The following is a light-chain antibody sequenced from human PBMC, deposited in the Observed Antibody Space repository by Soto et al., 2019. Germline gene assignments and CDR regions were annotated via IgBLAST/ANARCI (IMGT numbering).Light chain of an antibody. CDR2: AAS. Sequence: EIVLTQSPGTLSLSPGETATLSCRASQSVRSSSLAWYQQKPGQAPRLLMYAASSRATGIPDRFRGSGSGTDFTLTISRLEPEDFAVYHCQQCGSSPSFGQGTRLEMK. CDR3: QQCGSSPS. CDR1: QSVRSSS. J-gene: IGKJ5*01. V-gene: IGKV3-20*01.